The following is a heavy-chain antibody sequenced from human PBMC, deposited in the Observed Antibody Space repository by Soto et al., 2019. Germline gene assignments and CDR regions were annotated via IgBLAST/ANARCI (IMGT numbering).Heavy chain of an antibody. CDR2: IYYSGST. J-gene: IGHJ6*02. D-gene: IGHD6-19*01. V-gene: IGHV4-59*01. CDR1: GGSISSYY. Sequence: SETLSLTCTVSGGSISSYYWSWIRQPPGKGLEWIGYIYYSGSTNYNPSLKSRVTISVDTSKNQFSLKLSSVTAADTAVYYCARGNWGRGWYSLPKNYYYYYGMDVWGQGTTVTVSS. CDR3: ARGNWGRGWYSLPKNYYYYYGMDV.